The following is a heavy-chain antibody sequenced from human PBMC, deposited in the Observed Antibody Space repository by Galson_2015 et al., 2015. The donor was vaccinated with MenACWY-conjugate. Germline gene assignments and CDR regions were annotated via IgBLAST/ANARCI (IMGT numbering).Heavy chain of an antibody. V-gene: IGHV4-39*01. CDR2: IYYSGST. D-gene: IGHD3-22*01. CDR1: GGSISSSSYY. CDR3: ARHKYYYDSSGYYRRNYYYYGMDV. Sequence: SETLSLTCPVSGGSISSSSYYWGWIRQPPGKGLEWIGSIYYSGSTNYNTSHKSLVTISVDTSKNLFSLKLSTVTAADTAMYYCARHKYYYDSSGYYRRNYYYYGMDVWGQGTTVTVSS. J-gene: IGHJ6*02.